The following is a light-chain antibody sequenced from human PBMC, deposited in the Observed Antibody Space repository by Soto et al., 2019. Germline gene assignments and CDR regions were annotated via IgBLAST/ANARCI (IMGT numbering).Light chain of an antibody. CDR1: LTIRTW. J-gene: IGKJ2*01. CDR2: GAT. Sequence: QMTQSRSTLSASVGCRLTITCRASLTIRTWLAWFQQKPGKAPQLMXYGATNLESGVPSRFSGSGSGTEFTPTIDSLQPDDFATYYCQQYNSYSGDTFGQGTKVDIK. V-gene: IGKV1-5*01. CDR3: QQYNSYSGDT.